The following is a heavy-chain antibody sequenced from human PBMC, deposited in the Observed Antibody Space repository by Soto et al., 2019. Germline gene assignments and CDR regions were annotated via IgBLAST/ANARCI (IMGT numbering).Heavy chain of an antibody. CDR2: ISGSGGST. V-gene: IGHV3-23*01. D-gene: IGHD1-7*01. CDR3: AKDDGNSNPLTGTTCNFDY. Sequence: GGSLRLSCAASGFTFSSYAMSWVRQAPGKGLEWVSAISGSGGSTYYADSVKGRFTISRDNSKNTLYLQMNSLRAEDTAVYYCAKDDGNSNPLTGTTCNFDYWGQGTLVTVSS. CDR1: GFTFSSYA. J-gene: IGHJ4*02.